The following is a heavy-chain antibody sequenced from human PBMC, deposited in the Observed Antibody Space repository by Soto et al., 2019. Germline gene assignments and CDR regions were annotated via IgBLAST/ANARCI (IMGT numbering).Heavy chain of an antibody. Sequence: LRLSCAASGXTFSSYGMHWVRQAPGKGLEWVAVISYDGSNKYYADSVKGRFTISRDNSKNTLYLQMNSLRAEDTAVYYCAKDRGWATDYYYGMDVWGQGTTVTVSS. CDR2: ISYDGSNK. CDR3: AKDRGWATDYYYGMDV. V-gene: IGHV3-30*18. D-gene: IGHD4-4*01. J-gene: IGHJ6*02. CDR1: GXTFSSYG.